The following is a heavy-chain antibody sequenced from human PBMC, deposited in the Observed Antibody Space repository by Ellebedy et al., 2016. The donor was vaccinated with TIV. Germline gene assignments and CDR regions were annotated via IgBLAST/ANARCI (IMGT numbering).Heavy chain of an antibody. CDR3: ARDGGMAGEFDS. D-gene: IGHD5-24*01. V-gene: IGHV1-69*13. CDR2: IIPIFGTA. CDR1: GGTFSSYP. Sequence: ASVKVSCKASGGTFSSYPISWVRQAPGQGLEWMGGIIPIFGTANYAQKFQGRVTLTADESTSTAYMELSSLRSDDTAVYYCARDGGMAGEFDSWGQGSRVTVSS. J-gene: IGHJ4*02.